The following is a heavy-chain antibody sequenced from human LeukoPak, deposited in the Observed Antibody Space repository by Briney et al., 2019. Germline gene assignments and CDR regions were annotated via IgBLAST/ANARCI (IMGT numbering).Heavy chain of an antibody. CDR1: GGSISSYY. V-gene: IGHV4-59*01. D-gene: IGHD4-17*01. CDR3: ARVGFYGDLRSDY. CDR2: IYYSGST. J-gene: IGHJ4*02. Sequence: SETLSLTCTVSGGSISSYYWSWIRQPPGKGLEWIGYIYYSGSTNYNPSLKSRVTISVDTSKNQFSLKLSSVTAADTAVYYCARVGFYGDLRSDYWGQGTLVTVSS.